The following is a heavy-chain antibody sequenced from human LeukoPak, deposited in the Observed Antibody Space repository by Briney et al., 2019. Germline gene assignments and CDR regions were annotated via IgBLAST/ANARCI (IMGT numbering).Heavy chain of an antibody. CDR2: IKQDGSEK. CDR1: GFTFSSYW. J-gene: IGHJ6*03. D-gene: IGHD4-17*01. CDR3: ARDITVTQRYYYYMDV. V-gene: IGHV3-7*01. Sequence: PGGSLRLSCAASGFTFSSYWMSWVRQAPGKGLEWVANIKQDGSEKYYVDSVKGRFTISRDNSKNTLYLQMNSLRAEDTAVYYCARDITVTQRYYYYMDVWGKGTTVTVSS.